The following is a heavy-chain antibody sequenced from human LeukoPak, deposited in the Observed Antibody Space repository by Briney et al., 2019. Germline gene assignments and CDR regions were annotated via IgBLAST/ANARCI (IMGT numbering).Heavy chain of an antibody. V-gene: IGHV4-59*01. CDR1: GGSISSYY. Sequence: SETLSLTCTVSGGSISSYYWSWIRQPPGKGLEWIGYIYYGGSTNYNPSLKSRVTISVDTSKNQFSLKLSSVTAADTAVYYCARGGDPYYYDSSGYYADAFDIWGQGTMVTVSS. D-gene: IGHD3-22*01. CDR2: IYYGGST. CDR3: ARGGDPYYYDSSGYYADAFDI. J-gene: IGHJ3*02.